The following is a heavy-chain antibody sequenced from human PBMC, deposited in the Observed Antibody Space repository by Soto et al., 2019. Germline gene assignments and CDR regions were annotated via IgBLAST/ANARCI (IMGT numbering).Heavy chain of an antibody. V-gene: IGHV3-23*01. CDR3: AKDRIMITFGGVIVLGAFDI. Sequence: GGSLRLSCAASGFTFSSYAMSWVRQAPGKGLEWVSAISGSGGSTYYADSVKGRFTISRDNSKNTLYLQMNSLRAEDTAVYYCAKDRIMITFGGVIVLGAFDIWGQGTMVTVSS. D-gene: IGHD3-16*02. CDR1: GFTFSSYA. J-gene: IGHJ3*02. CDR2: ISGSGGST.